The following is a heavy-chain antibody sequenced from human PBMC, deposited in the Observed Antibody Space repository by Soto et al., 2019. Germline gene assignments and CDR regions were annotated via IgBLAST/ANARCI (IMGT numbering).Heavy chain of an antibody. CDR2: VRDGGSKT. CDR1: GFTFSTYG. J-gene: IGHJ4*02. V-gene: IGHV3-7*01. Sequence: GGSLRLSCEASGFTFSTYGMSWVRQAPGKRLEWVANVRDGGSKTYFVDSVKGRFTISRDNAKNSMYLQMNSLRADDTAVYYCVRDVSSGWHFGSWGQGTTVTVSS. D-gene: IGHD6-19*01. CDR3: VRDVSSGWHFGS.